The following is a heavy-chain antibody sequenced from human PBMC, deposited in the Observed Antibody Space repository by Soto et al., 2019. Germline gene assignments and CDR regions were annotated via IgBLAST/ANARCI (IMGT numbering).Heavy chain of an antibody. J-gene: IGHJ3*02. CDR3: AKANLYCSGGSCYTGEAFFDI. CDR2: ISYDGSNK. D-gene: IGHD2-15*01. Sequence: GGSLRLSCAASGFTFSSYGMHWVRQAPGKGLEWVAVISYDGSNKYYADSVKGRFTISRDNSKNTLYLQMNSLRAEDTAVYYCAKANLYCSGGSCYTGEAFFDIWGQGTMVTVSS. V-gene: IGHV3-30*18. CDR1: GFTFSSYG.